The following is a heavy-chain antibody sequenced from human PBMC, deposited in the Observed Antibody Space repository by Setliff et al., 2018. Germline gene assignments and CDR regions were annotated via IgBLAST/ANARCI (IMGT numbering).Heavy chain of an antibody. Sequence: SETLSLTCAVYGGSFSGYYWSWLRQPPGKRLEWIGEINHSGSTNYNPSLKSRVTISVDTSKNQFSLKLSSVTAADTAVYYCARGWGSGWSKEGAFDIWGQGTMVTVSS. CDR2: INHSGST. J-gene: IGHJ3*02. D-gene: IGHD6-19*01. V-gene: IGHV4-34*01. CDR3: ARGWGSGWSKEGAFDI. CDR1: GGSFSGYY.